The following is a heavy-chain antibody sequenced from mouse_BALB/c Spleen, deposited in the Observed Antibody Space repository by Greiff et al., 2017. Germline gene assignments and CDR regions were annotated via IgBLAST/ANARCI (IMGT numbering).Heavy chain of an antibody. CDR2: ISSGSSTI. V-gene: IGHV5-17*02. D-gene: IGHD1-1*01. CDR3: ARRDYGSPYAMDY. CDR1: GFTFSSFG. J-gene: IGHJ4*01. Sequence: EVKLMESGGGLVQPGGSRKLSCAASGFTFSSFGMHWVRQAPEKGLEWVAYISSGSSTIYYADTVKGRFTISRDNPKNTLFLQMTSLRSEDTAMYYCARRDYGSPYAMDYWGQGTSVTVSS.